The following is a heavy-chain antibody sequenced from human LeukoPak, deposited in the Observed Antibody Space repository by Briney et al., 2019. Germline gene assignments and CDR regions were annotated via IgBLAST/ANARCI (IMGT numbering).Heavy chain of an antibody. J-gene: IGHJ4*02. CDR2: IYYSGST. Sequence: SETLSLTCTVSGGSISSSSYYWGWIRQPPGKGLEWIGSIYYSGSTYYNPSLKSRVTISVDTSKNQFSLKLSSVTAADTAVYYCARHVLGRWLKLSPTPYYFYYWGQGTLVTVSS. CDR3: ARHVLGRWLKLSPTPYYFYY. CDR1: GGSISSSSYY. V-gene: IGHV4-39*01. D-gene: IGHD1-26*01.